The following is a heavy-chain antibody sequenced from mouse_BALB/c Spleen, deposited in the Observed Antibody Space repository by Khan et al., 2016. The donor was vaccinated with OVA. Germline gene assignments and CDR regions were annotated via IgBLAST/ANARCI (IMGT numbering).Heavy chain of an antibody. D-gene: IGHD2-14*01. CDR2: IYPYNDDT. Sequence: EVQLQQSGPELVKPGASVKMSCKASGYTFTSYVMHWMRKKPGQGLEWIGYIYPYNDDTKYNEKFKGKATLTADTSSSTAYMVLSSLTSEDSAVYYCARNYRYDVYFDYWGQGTTLTVSS. J-gene: IGHJ2*01. CDR1: GYTFTSYV. CDR3: ARNYRYDVYFDY. V-gene: IGHV1S136*01.